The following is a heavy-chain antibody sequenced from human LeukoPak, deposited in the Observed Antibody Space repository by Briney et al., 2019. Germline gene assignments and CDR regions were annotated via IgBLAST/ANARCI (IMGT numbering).Heavy chain of an antibody. Sequence: PPGGSLRLSCAASGFTFSSYAMHWVRQAPGKGLEWVAVISYDDGSNKYYADSVKGRFTISRDNSKHTVYLEMNSLRVEDTAMYYCSKERPEEYYGSGSYFDYWGQGTLVTVSS. J-gene: IGHJ4*02. CDR2: ISYDDGSNK. V-gene: IGHV3-30*04. CDR1: GFTFSSYA. D-gene: IGHD3-10*01. CDR3: SKERPEEYYGSGSYFDY.